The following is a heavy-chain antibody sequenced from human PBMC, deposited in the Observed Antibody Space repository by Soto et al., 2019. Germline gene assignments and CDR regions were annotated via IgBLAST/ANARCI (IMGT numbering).Heavy chain of an antibody. Sequence: QVQLQESGPGLVKPSQTLSLTCTVSGGSISSGDYYWSWIRQPPGKGLEWIGYIYYSGSTYYNPSLKSRATISVDTSKNQFSLKLSSVTAADTAVYYCARERGIMITFGGAQSPYPYYYYGMDVWGQGTTVTVSS. CDR1: GGSISSGDYY. CDR3: ARERGIMITFGGAQSPYPYYYYGMDV. D-gene: IGHD3-16*01. CDR2: IYYSGST. J-gene: IGHJ6*02. V-gene: IGHV4-30-4*01.